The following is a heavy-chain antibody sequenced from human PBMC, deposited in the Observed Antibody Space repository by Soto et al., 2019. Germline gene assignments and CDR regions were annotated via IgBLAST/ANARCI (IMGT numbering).Heavy chain of an antibody. Sequence: SETLSLTCAVYGGSFSGYYWSWIRQPPGKGLEWIGEINHSGSTNYNPSLKSRVTISVDTSKNQFSLKLSSVTAADTAVYYCARTGSSSWRAYYYYYGMDVWGQGTTVTVSS. D-gene: IGHD6-13*01. J-gene: IGHJ6*02. V-gene: IGHV4-34*01. CDR3: ARTGSSSWRAYYYYYGMDV. CDR2: INHSGST. CDR1: GGSFSGYY.